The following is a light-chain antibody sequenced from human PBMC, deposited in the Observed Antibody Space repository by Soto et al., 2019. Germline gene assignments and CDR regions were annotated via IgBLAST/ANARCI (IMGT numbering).Light chain of an antibody. V-gene: IGLV1-47*01. Sequence: QLVLTQPPSASATPGQRVTISCSGSSSNIGTNSVYWYQHLPGTAPKLLIYRNDQRPSGVPDRFSGSMSGTAASLAIGGLRSEDEADYYCAAWDDSLSGVVFGGGTKLTVL. J-gene: IGLJ2*01. CDR1: SSNIGTNS. CDR2: RND. CDR3: AAWDDSLSGVV.